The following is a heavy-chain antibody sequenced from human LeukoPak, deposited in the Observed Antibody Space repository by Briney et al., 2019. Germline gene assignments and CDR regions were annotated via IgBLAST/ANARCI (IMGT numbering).Heavy chain of an antibody. Sequence: ASVKVSCKVSGYTLTELSMHWVRQAPGQGLEWMGIINPSGGSTSYAQKFQGRVTMTRDTSTSTVYMELSSLRSEDTAVYYCARDPNPSYIVVVDGDDEGDYWGQGTLVTVSS. J-gene: IGHJ4*02. V-gene: IGHV1-46*01. D-gene: IGHD2-21*01. CDR3: ARDPNPSYIVVVDGDDEGDY. CDR1: GYTLTELS. CDR2: INPSGGST.